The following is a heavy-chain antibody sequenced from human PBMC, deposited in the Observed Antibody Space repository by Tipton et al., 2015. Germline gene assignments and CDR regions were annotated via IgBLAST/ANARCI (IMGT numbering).Heavy chain of an antibody. Sequence: TLSLTCIVSGDSMTSGPYYWGWIRQPPGNGLVWIGSVFYRGSTYYNPSLKSRVTISVDPSKNQFFLKLSSVTAADTAVYFCARHHIPASDYLYYYGMDVWGQGTTVTVSS. CDR2: VFYRGST. V-gene: IGHV4-39*01. J-gene: IGHJ6*02. D-gene: IGHD3-16*01. CDR3: ARHHIPASDYLYYYGMDV. CDR1: GDSMTSGPYY.